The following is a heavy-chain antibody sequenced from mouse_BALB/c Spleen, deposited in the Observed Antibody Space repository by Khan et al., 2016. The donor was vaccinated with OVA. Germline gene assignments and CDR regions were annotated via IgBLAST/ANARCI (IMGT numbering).Heavy chain of an antibody. J-gene: IGHJ2*01. Sequence: DVKLQESGPGLVKPSQSLSLTCTVTGYSITSGYAWNWIRQFPGNKLGWMGYISYSGVTSYTPSLKSRISITRDTSKKQFFLQLNSVTTEDTVTYYCARGNYYGYYFDYWGQGTTLTVSS. CDR3: ARGNYYGYYFDY. CDR1: GYSITSGYA. CDR2: ISYSGVT. D-gene: IGHD1-1*01. V-gene: IGHV3-2*02.